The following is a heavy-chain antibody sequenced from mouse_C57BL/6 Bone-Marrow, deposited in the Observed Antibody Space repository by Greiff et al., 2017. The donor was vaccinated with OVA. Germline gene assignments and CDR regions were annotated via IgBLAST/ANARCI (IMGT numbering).Heavy chain of an antibody. CDR1: GFTFSDYG. CDR2: ISSGSSTI. J-gene: IGHJ1*03. D-gene: IGHD2-3*01. Sequence: EVNLVESGGGLVKPGGSLKLSCAASGFTFSDYGMHWVRQAPEKGLEWVAYISSGSSTIYYADTVKGRFTISRDNAKNTLFLQMTSLRSEDTAMYYCARGGWLLRGWYFDVWGTGTTVTVSS. V-gene: IGHV5-17*01. CDR3: ARGGWLLRGWYFDV.